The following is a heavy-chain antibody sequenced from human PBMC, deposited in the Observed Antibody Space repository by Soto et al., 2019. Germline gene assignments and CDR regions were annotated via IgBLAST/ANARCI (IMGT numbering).Heavy chain of an antibody. CDR2: ISSSSSYI. V-gene: IGHV3-21*01. Sequence: EVQLVESGGGLVQPGGSLRLSCAASGFTFSSYSMNWVRQAPGKGLEWVSSISSSSSYIYYADSVKGRFTISRDNAKNSLYLQMNSLRAEDTAVYYCAREEEDYYGSGSYFAYWGQGTLVTVSS. D-gene: IGHD3-10*01. J-gene: IGHJ4*02. CDR3: AREEEDYYGSGSYFAY. CDR1: GFTFSSYS.